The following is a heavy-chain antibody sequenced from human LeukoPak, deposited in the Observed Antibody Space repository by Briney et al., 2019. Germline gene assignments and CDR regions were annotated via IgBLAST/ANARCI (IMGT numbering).Heavy chain of an antibody. CDR2: IKQDGSEK. J-gene: IGHJ4*02. CDR1: GFTFSSYW. CDR3: ARGPTYYDFWSGYYHFDY. Sequence: GGSLRLSCAASGFTFSSYWMSWVRQAPGKGLEWVANIKQDGSEKYYVDSVKGRFTISRDNAKNSLYLQMNSLRAEDTAVYYCARGPTYYDFWSGYYHFDYWGQETLVTVSS. V-gene: IGHV3-7*01. D-gene: IGHD3-3*01.